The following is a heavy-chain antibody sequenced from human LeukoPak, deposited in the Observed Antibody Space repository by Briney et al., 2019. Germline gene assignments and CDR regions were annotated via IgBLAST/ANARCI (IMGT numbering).Heavy chain of an antibody. D-gene: IGHD2-2*01. J-gene: IGHJ4*02. CDR2: ISYDGSNK. CDR1: GFXFSNYG. Sequence: GRSLRLSCAASGFXFSNYGIHWVRQAPGKGLEWLAVISYDGSNKYYSDSVKGRFTISRDNSKNTLYLQMNSLRAEDTGVYYCAKDSCSSTSCYEDFWGQGTLVTVSS. CDR3: AKDSCSSTSCYEDF. V-gene: IGHV3-30*18.